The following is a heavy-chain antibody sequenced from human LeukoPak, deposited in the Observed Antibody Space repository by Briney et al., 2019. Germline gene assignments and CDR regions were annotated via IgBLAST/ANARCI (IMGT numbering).Heavy chain of an antibody. CDR2: IYPGDSDT. CDR1: GRRFTSYW. CDR3: ARHVQVVQAFDI. Sequence: GGALKISCKGSGRRFTSYWIGWVRQMPGKGLEWMGIIYPGDSDTRYSPSFQGQVTISADKSISTAYLQWSSLKASDTAMYYCARHVQVVQAFDIWGQGTMVTVSS. V-gene: IGHV5-51*01. D-gene: IGHD3-22*01. J-gene: IGHJ3*02.